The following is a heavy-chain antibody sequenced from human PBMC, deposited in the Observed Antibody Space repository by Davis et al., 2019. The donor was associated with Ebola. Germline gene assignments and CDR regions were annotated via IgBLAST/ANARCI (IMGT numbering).Heavy chain of an antibody. V-gene: IGHV3-23*01. D-gene: IGHD1-26*01. CDR3: AKAPKYSGSYWYFDY. CDR2: ISGSGGST. CDR1: GFTFSSYA. Sequence: PGGSLRLSCAASGFTFSSYAMSWVRQAPGKGLEWVSAISGSGGSTYYADSVKGRFTISRDNSKNTLYLQMNSLRAEDTAVYYCAKAPKYSGSYWYFDYWGQGTLVTVSS. J-gene: IGHJ4*02.